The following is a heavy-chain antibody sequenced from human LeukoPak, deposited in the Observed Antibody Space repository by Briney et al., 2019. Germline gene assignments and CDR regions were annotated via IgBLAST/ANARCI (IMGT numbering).Heavy chain of an antibody. CDR2: IRGSGGTT. Sequence: GGSLRLSCAASGFTFSSYWMSWVRQAPGKGLEWVSTIRGSGGTTYYADSVKGRFTISRDNSKNTLYLQMNSLRAEDTAVYYCARDEEGDIVVVPAASFDYWGQGTLVTVSS. D-gene: IGHD2-2*01. J-gene: IGHJ4*02. CDR3: ARDEEGDIVVVPAASFDY. CDR1: GFTFSSYW. V-gene: IGHV3-23*01.